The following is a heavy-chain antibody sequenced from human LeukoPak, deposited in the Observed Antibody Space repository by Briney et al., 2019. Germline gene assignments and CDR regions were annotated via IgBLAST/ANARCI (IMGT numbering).Heavy chain of an antibody. J-gene: IGHJ3*02. CDR2: ISSSGSTI. D-gene: IGHD3-10*01. CDR1: GFTFSSYE. Sequence: PGGSLRLSCAASGFTFSSYEMNWVRQAPGKGLEWVSYISSSGSTIYYADSVKGRFTISRDNAKNSLYLQMNSLRAEDTAVYYCARDSDYYGSGSHRDAFDIWGQGTMVTVSS. V-gene: IGHV3-48*03. CDR3: ARDSDYYGSGSHRDAFDI.